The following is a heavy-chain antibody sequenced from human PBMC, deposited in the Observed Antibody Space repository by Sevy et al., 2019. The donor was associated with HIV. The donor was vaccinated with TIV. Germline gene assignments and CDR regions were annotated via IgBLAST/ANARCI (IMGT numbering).Heavy chain of an antibody. V-gene: IGHV4-61*01. CDR3: ARDQYDYISTGLYAVDV. Sequence: SETLSLTCSVSGASLSSSANDYWSWIRQPPGKGLEWIGSVFYFGSTNYTPSLKSRVTISLDTSKIQFSLKLNSVTAADTAVYYCARDQYDYISTGLYAVDVWGQGTTVTVSS. CDR2: VFYFGST. D-gene: IGHD3-9*01. J-gene: IGHJ6*02. CDR1: GASLSSSANDY.